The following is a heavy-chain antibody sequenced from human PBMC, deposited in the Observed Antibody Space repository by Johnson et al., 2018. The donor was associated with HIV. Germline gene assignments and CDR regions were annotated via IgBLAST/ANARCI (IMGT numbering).Heavy chain of an antibody. CDR2: IYSGGST. CDR1: GFTFSSNY. Sequence: EVQLVESGGGVVQPGRSLRLSCAASGFTFSSNYMSWVRQAPGKGLEWVSVIYSGGSTYYADSVKGRFTISRDNSKNTLYLQMNSLRAEDTAVYYCAREPGSSSRLGAFDIWGQGTMVTVSS. CDR3: AREPGSSSRLGAFDI. V-gene: IGHV3-66*02. D-gene: IGHD6-13*01. J-gene: IGHJ3*02.